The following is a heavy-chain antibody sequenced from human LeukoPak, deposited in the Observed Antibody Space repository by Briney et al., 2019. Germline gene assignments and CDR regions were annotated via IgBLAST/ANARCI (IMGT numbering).Heavy chain of an antibody. CDR3: ARSRTTSSFWWYYGFDV. J-gene: IGHJ6*04. CDR1: GFTFTNYA. V-gene: IGHV3-23*01. CDR2: IISSGDKT. D-gene: IGHD2-15*01. Sequence: GGSLRLSCAASGFTFTNYAMNWVRQAPGKGLEWVSTIISSGDKTYYSDSVKGRSTISRDDFKNTLSLQLSSLRDGDTAVYYCARSRTTSSFWWYYGFDVWGKGTTVIVSS.